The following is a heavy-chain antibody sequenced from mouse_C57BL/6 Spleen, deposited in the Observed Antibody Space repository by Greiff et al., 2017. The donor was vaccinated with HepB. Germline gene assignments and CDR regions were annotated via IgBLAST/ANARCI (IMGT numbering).Heavy chain of an antibody. D-gene: IGHD2-5*01. CDR3: TTNSNLFAY. Sequence: VQLKQSGAELVRPGASVKLSCTASGFNIKDDYMHWVKQRPEQGLEWIGWIDPENGDTEYASKFQGKATITADTSSNTAYLQLSSLTSEDTAVYYCTTNSNLFAYWGQGTLVTVSA. V-gene: IGHV14-4*01. CDR2: IDPENGDT. CDR1: GFNIKDDY. J-gene: IGHJ3*01.